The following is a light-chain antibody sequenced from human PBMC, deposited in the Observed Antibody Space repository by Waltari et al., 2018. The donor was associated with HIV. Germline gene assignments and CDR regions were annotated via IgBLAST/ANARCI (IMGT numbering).Light chain of an antibody. CDR2: KDS. Sequence: SYELTQPPSVSVSPGQTARIPCSGAVLPNQYAYWYQQTPVQAPVLVIYKDSERPSGIPERFSAYSSGTTVTLTISGVQAEDEADYYCQSAESTGIGVFGGGTKLTVL. V-gene: IGLV3-25*03. CDR3: QSAESTGIGV. CDR1: VLPNQY. J-gene: IGLJ3*02.